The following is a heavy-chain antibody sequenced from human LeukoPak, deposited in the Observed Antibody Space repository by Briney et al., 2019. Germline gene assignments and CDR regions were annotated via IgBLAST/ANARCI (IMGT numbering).Heavy chain of an antibody. CDR2: ISYDGSNK. CDR1: GFTFRSYA. D-gene: IGHD5/OR15-5a*01. CDR3: AREVYEGAFDI. Sequence: GRSLRLSCGASGFTFRSYAMHWGRQAPGKELEGVAVISYDGSNKYYADSVKGRFTISRGNSKNTLYLQMNSLRAEDTAVYYCAREVYEGAFDIWGQGTMVTVSS. J-gene: IGHJ3*02. V-gene: IGHV3-30*04.